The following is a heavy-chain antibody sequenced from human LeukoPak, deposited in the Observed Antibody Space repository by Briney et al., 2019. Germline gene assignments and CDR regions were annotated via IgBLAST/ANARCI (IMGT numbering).Heavy chain of an antibody. Sequence: PGRSLRLSCAASGFTFSNHGMHWVRQAPGKGPEWVALIWYDGSNKYYGDSVKGRFTISRDNSKNTVYLQMNSLRAEDTGVYYCARVRDCGGGSCFSYLDYWGQGTLVTVSS. V-gene: IGHV3-33*01. J-gene: IGHJ4*02. CDR1: GFTFSNHG. CDR2: IWYDGSNK. D-gene: IGHD2-15*01. CDR3: ARVRDCGGGSCFSYLDY.